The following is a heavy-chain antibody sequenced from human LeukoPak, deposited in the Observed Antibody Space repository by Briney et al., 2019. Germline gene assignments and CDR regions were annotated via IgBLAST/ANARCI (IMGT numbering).Heavy chain of an antibody. V-gene: IGHV3-48*04. CDR1: GFTFKNYN. Sequence: PGGSLRLSCAASGFTFKNYNMNWVRQAPGKGLEWISYISRSSDTIYYADSVKGRFTISRDNAENSLYLQMNSLRAEDTAVYYCARVPQSQYDYGDYLFDYWGQGTLVTVSS. CDR3: ARVPQSQYDYGDYLFDY. CDR2: ISRSSDTI. D-gene: IGHD4-17*01. J-gene: IGHJ4*02.